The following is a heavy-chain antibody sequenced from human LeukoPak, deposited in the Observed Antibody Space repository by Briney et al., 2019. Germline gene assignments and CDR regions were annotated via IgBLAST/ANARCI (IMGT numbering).Heavy chain of an antibody. CDR2: VFYSGGS. CDR1: GGSISSGGYY. Sequence: SETLSLTCTVSGGSISSGGYYWSWIRQHPEKGLEWTGYVFYSGGSYYNPSLKSRLTISVDTSKNQFSLRLSSVTAADTAVYYCARARRYCSSTSCYLGNYYYYGMDVWGQGTTVTVSS. D-gene: IGHD2-2*01. V-gene: IGHV4-31*03. J-gene: IGHJ6*02. CDR3: ARARRYCSSTSCYLGNYYYYGMDV.